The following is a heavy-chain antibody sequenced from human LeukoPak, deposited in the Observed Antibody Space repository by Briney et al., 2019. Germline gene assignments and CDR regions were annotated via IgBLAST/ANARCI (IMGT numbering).Heavy chain of an antibody. J-gene: IGHJ4*02. CDR3: AKDAVLNGWDFVY. Sequence: GGSLRLSCAASGFTFSSYAMSWVRQAPGKGLEWVSGISSTTGNTYYADSVKGRFTISRDNSKNTLYLQMNSLRAEDSAVYYCAKDAVLNGWDFVYWGQGTLVTVSS. V-gene: IGHV3-23*01. CDR1: GFTFSSYA. D-gene: IGHD1-26*01. CDR2: ISSTTGNT.